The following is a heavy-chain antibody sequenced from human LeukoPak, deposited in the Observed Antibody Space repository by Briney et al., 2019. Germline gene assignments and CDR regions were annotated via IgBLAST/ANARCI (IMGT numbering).Heavy chain of an antibody. Sequence: SETLSLTCTVSGGSISSYYWSWIRQPAGKGLEWIGYIHYNGNTNYNPSLKSRVTMSVDTSKNQFSLKLNSLTAADTAVYHCARYLRTSSTYYMDVWGKGTTVIVSS. CDR1: GGSISSYY. CDR3: ARYLRTSSTYYMDV. V-gene: IGHV4-59*01. D-gene: IGHD2-21*01. CDR2: IHYNGNT. J-gene: IGHJ6*03.